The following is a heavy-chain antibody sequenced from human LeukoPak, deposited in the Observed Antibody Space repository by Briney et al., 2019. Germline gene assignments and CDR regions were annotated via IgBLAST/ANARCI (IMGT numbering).Heavy chain of an antibody. V-gene: IGHV3-48*01. J-gene: IGHJ4*02. D-gene: IGHD3-3*01. CDR2: ISSSSSTI. Sequence: GGSLRLSCTTSGLTFSTSGFNWVRQAPGKGLEWVSYISSSSSTIYYADSVKGRFTISRDNAKNSLYLQMNSLRAEDTAVYYCARDSNFWSGYFPRWFDYWGQGTLVTVSS. CDR3: ARDSNFWSGYFPRWFDY. CDR1: GLTFSTSG.